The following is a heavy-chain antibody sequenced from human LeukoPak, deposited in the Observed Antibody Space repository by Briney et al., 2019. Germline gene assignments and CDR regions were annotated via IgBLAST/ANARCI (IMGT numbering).Heavy chain of an antibody. CDR2: IYYSGST. J-gene: IGHJ3*02. V-gene: IGHV4-59*01. Sequence: PSETLSLTCTVSGGSISSYYWSWIRQPPGKGREWVGYIYYSGSTNYNPSLKRRVTISVDTSKNQFSLKLSSVTAADTAVYYCARGPIFDLWFGESPDAFDIWGQGTMVTVSS. CDR1: GGSISSYY. D-gene: IGHD3-10*01. CDR3: ARGPIFDLWFGESPDAFDI.